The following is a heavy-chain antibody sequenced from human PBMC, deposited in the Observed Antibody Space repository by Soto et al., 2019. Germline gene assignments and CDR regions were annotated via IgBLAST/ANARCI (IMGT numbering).Heavy chain of an antibody. Sequence: ASVKVSCEASGYTLTSYAMHWVRQAPGQRLEWRGWINAGNGNTKYSQKFQGRVTITRDTSASTAYMELSSLRSEDTVVYYCARDDSSSWYFCYWGQGTLVTVSS. CDR3: ARDDSSSWYFCY. J-gene: IGHJ4*02. CDR2: INAGNGNT. V-gene: IGHV1-3*01. CDR1: GYTLTSYA. D-gene: IGHD6-13*01.